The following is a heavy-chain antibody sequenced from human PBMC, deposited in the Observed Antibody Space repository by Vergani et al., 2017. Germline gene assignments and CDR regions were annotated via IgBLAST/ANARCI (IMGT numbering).Heavy chain of an antibody. V-gene: IGHV4-39*01. CDR3: ARFLGSLWIEKFYFDY. Sequence: QLQLHESGPGLVKPSETLSLTCSVSGGSINTRNYYWGWIRQPPGKGLEWIGNVYYNGSTSYNPSLKSRVTIFIDTSKKQFSLKVTSVTAADTAVYSCARFLGSLWIEKFYFDYWGQGKLVTVSS. D-gene: IGHD3-10*01. CDR2: VYYNGST. J-gene: IGHJ4*02. CDR1: GGSINTRNYY.